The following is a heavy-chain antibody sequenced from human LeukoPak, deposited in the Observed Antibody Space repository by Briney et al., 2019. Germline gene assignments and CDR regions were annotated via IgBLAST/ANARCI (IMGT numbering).Heavy chain of an antibody. V-gene: IGHV3-48*01. CDR2: ISSSSCAM. CDR3: ATIYGDYGY. CDR1: GFTFNNYN. Sequence: PGGSLRLSCAASGFTFNNYNMNWVRQAPGRGLEWVSYISSSSCAMYYADSVKGRFAISRDNVKNSLFLQMNSLRAEDTAVYYCATIYGDYGYWGQGTLVTVSS. D-gene: IGHD4-17*01. J-gene: IGHJ4*02.